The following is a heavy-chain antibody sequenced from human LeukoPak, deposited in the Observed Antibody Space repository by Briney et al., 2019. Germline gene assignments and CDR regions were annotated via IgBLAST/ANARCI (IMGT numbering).Heavy chain of an antibody. D-gene: IGHD3-10*01. J-gene: IGHJ4*02. CDR3: ATHGRITMVRGASAVGFDY. CDR1: GGSISICGYY. Sequence: SETLSLTCTVSGGSISICGYYWIWIRQHPGKGLEWIGYIYYSGSTYYNPSLKSRVTISVDTSKTQFSLKLSSVTAADTAVYYCATHGRITMVRGASAVGFDYWGQGTLVTVSS. V-gene: IGHV4-31*03. CDR2: IYYSGST.